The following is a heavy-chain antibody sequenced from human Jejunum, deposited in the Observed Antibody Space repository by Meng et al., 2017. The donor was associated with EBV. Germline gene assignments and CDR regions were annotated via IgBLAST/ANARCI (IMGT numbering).Heavy chain of an antibody. V-gene: IGHV4-34*01. J-gene: IGHJ5*02. CDR1: VGSFSDDY. CDR2: INHGGGA. Sequence: QVYLHWCGRGLLKPPAPLSLTCAVYVGSFSDDYWTWIRQPPGNGLDWIGEINHGGGAIYNPSLKSRVTISVDTSKNQFSLKLSSVTAADTAVYYCARLGGYASGTYYPIDPWGQGTLVTVSS. D-gene: IGHD3-10*01. CDR3: ARLGGYASGTYYPIDP.